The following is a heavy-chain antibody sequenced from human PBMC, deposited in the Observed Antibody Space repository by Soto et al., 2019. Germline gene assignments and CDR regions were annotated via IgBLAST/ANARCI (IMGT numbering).Heavy chain of an antibody. Sequence: EVQLVESGGGLVKPGGSLRLSCAASGFTFSSYSMNWVRQAPGKGLEWVSSISSSSSYIYYADSVKGRFTISRDNAKNSLYLQMNGLRAEDTAVYYCARSCNYYYYYGMDVWGQGTTVTVSS. CDR3: ARSCNYYYYYGMDV. CDR1: GFTFSSYS. V-gene: IGHV3-21*01. CDR2: ISSSSSYI. J-gene: IGHJ6*02.